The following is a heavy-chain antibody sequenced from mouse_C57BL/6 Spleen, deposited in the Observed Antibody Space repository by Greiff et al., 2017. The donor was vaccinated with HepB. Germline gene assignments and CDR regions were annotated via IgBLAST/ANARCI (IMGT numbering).Heavy chain of an antibody. CDR2: INYDGSST. Sequence: EVQRVESEGGLVQPGSSMKLSCTASGFTFSDYYMAWVRQVPEKGLEWVANINYDGSSTYYLDSLKSRFIISRDNAKNILYLQMSSLKSEDTATYYCARRGDYYGSTYFDYWGQGTTLTVSS. J-gene: IGHJ2*01. CDR3: ARRGDYYGSTYFDY. V-gene: IGHV5-16*01. CDR1: GFTFSDYY. D-gene: IGHD1-1*01.